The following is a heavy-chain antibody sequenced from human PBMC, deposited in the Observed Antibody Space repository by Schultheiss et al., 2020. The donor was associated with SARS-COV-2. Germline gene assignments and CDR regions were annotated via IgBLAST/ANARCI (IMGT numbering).Heavy chain of an antibody. D-gene: IGHD2-21*02. V-gene: IGHV1-2*06. CDR3: AREGGDNAFDI. CDR2: INPNSGGT. J-gene: IGHJ3*02. CDR1: GYTFTSYD. Sequence: ASVKVSCKASGYTFTSYDINWVRQATGQGLEWMGRINPNSGGTNYAQKFQGRVTMTTDTSTSTAYMELRSLRSDDTAVYYCAREGGDNAFDIWGQGTMVTVSS.